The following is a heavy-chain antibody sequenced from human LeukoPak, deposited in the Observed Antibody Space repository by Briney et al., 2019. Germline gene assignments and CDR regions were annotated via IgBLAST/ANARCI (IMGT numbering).Heavy chain of an antibody. V-gene: IGHV4-59*01. D-gene: IGHD4-17*01. Sequence: PSETLSLTCTVSGGSISSYYWSWIRQPPGKGLEWIGYIYYSGSTNYNPSLKSRVTISVDTSKNQFSLKLSSVTAADTAVYYCARAVYGDYGPFHYYYGMDVWGQGTTVTVSS. CDR2: IYYSGST. CDR3: ARAVYGDYGPFHYYYGMDV. CDR1: GGSISSYY. J-gene: IGHJ6*02.